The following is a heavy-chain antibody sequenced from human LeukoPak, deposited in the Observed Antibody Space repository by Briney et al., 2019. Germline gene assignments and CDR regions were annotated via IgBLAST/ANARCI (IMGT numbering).Heavy chain of an antibody. J-gene: IGHJ4*02. Sequence: SETLSLTCTVSGGSISSYYWSWIRQPPGKGLEWIGYIYYSGSTNYNPSLKSRVTISVDTSKNQFSLKLSSVTAADTAVYYCARDEISGEYSSSSGYWGQGTLVTVSS. CDR2: IYYSGST. D-gene: IGHD6-6*01. CDR1: GGSISSYY. CDR3: ARDEISGEYSSSSGY. V-gene: IGHV4-59*01.